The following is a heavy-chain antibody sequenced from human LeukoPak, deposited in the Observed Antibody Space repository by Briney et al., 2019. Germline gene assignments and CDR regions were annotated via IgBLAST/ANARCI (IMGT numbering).Heavy chain of an antibody. CDR2: IYYSGTT. J-gene: IGHJ4*02. CDR1: GYSISSGYF. V-gene: IGHV4-61*01. D-gene: IGHD5-18*01. CDR3: ARAVDTAMGHFDY. Sequence: SETLSLTCTVSGYSISSGYFWGWIRQPPGKGLEWIGYIYYSGTTNYNPSLKSRVSMSVDTSKNQFSLKLSSVTAADTAVYYCARAVDTAMGHFDYWGQGTLVTVSS.